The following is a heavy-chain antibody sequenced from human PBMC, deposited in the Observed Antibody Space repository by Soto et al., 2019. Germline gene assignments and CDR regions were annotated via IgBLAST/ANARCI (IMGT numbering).Heavy chain of an antibody. V-gene: IGHV4-59*08. D-gene: IGHD3-22*01. Sequence: PSETLSLTCTVSGGSMNTYYWGWLRQPPGKGLEWIGYIYYSGTTTYSPSLKSRVTIAVDTSKNQFSLKLNSVTAADTAVYYCARLGGYYQAFDQWGQGSLVTVSS. J-gene: IGHJ4*02. CDR3: ARLGGYYQAFDQ. CDR2: IYYSGTT. CDR1: GGSMNTYY.